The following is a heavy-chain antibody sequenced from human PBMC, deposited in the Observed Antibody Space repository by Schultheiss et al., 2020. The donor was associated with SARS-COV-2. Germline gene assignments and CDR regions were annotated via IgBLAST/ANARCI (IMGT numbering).Heavy chain of an antibody. V-gene: IGHV1-2*02. CDR3: ARDRREGAFDF. Sequence: ASVKVSCKASGYTFTGYYMHWVRQAPGQGLEWMGWINPNSGGTNYAQKFQGRVTMTRDTSPSTVYMELSSLRSEDTAVYYCARDRREGAFDFWGQGTIVTVSS. CDR2: INPNSGGT. D-gene: IGHD1-26*01. J-gene: IGHJ3*01. CDR1: GYTFTGYY.